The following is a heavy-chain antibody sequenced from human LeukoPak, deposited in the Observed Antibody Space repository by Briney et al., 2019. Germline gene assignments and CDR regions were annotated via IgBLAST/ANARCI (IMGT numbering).Heavy chain of an antibody. D-gene: IGHD4-11*01. J-gene: IGHJ6*02. CDR3: ARGSRMTTVTRYYYHYYGMDV. CDR1: GYTFTSYG. Sequence: GASVKVSCKASGYTFTSYGISWVRQAPGQGLEWMGWISAYNGNTNYAQKLQGRVTMTTDTSTSTAYMELRSLRSDDTAVYYCARGSRMTTVTRYYYHYYGMDVWGQGTTVTVSS. CDR2: ISAYNGNT. V-gene: IGHV1-18*01.